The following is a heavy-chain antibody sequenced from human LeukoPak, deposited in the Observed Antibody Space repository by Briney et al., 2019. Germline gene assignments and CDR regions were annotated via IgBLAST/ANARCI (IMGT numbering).Heavy chain of an antibody. V-gene: IGHV1-69*13. CDR2: IIPIFGTA. CDR3: ARESFTVTTFFDY. CDR1: GGTFSSYA. D-gene: IGHD4-17*01. J-gene: IGHJ4*02. Sequence: ASVKISCKASGGTFSSYAISWVRQAPGQGLEWMGGIIPIFGTANYAQKFQGRVTITADESTSTAYMELSSLRSEDTAVYYCARESFTVTTFFDYWGQGTLVTVSS.